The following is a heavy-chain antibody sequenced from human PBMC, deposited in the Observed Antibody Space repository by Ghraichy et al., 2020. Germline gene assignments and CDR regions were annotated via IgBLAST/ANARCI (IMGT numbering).Heavy chain of an antibody. Sequence: GGSLRLSCAASGFTFSSYSMNWVRKAPGKGLEWVSYISSSSSTIYYADSVKGRFTISRDNAKNSLYLQMNSLRDEDTAVYYCARVQRYYGSGSFDYYYGMDVWGQGTTVTVSS. CDR3: ARVQRYYGSGSFDYYYGMDV. J-gene: IGHJ6*02. V-gene: IGHV3-48*02. CDR1: GFTFSSYS. D-gene: IGHD3-10*01. CDR2: ISSSSSTI.